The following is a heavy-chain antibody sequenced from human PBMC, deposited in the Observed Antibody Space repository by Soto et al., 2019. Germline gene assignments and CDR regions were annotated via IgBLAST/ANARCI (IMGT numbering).Heavy chain of an antibody. V-gene: IGHV1-18*04. CDR2: ISPKNGNT. J-gene: IGHJ5*02. CDR3: ATSYDSGFDP. CDR1: GCSFSTYD. D-gene: IGHD3-3*01. Sequence: ASVKVSCKASGCSFSTYDISWLRQAPGQGPEWMGRISPKNGNTNYAQSFQDRVTMTADTSSSTAYMELRGLRSDDTAKYYCATSYDSGFDPWGQGTLVTVSS.